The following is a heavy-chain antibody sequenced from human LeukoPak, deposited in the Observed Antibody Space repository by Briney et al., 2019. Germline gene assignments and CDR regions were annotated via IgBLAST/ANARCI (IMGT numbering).Heavy chain of an antibody. D-gene: IGHD6-6*01. CDR1: GDSTSSYY. Sequence: NSSETLSLTCTVSGDSTSSYYWSWIRQPPGKGLEWIGYIYTSGGTNYIPSLKGRVTISIDTSKNQFSLKLSSVTAADSAVYYCARLTRLSTSPDRYYLDYWGQGTLVTVSS. CDR3: ARLTRLSTSPDRYYLDY. V-gene: IGHV4-4*09. J-gene: IGHJ4*02. CDR2: IYTSGGT.